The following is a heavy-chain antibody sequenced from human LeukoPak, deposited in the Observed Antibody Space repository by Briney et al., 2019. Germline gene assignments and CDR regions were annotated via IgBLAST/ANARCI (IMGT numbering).Heavy chain of an antibody. CDR2: INPNTGGT. Sequence: GASVKVSCKSSGYTFTDYYMHWVRQAPGQGLEWMGGINPNTGGTSYAQKFRGRVTMTRDTSISTAYMELGRLTSDDTAIYFCLRDLTYGGISSPDCWGQGTLVTVSS. J-gene: IGHJ4*02. D-gene: IGHD4/OR15-4a*01. CDR3: LRDLTYGGISSPDC. V-gene: IGHV1-2*02. CDR1: GYTFTDYY.